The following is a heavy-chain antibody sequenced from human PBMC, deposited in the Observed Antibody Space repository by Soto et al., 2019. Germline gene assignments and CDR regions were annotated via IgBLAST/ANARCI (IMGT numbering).Heavy chain of an antibody. Sequence: GSLRLSCAASGXTFSSYWMHWVRQAPGKGLEWVAVISYDGSNKYYADSVKGRFTISRYNSKNTLYLQMNSLRAEDTAVYYFAKDLLLHYDILTGPVDYWGQGTLGTVSS. D-gene: IGHD3-9*01. CDR2: ISYDGSNK. V-gene: IGHV3-30*18. CDR1: GXTFSSYW. CDR3: AKDLLLHYDILTGPVDY. J-gene: IGHJ4*02.